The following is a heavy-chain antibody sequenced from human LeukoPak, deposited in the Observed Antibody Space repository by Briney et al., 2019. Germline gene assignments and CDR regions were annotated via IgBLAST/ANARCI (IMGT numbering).Heavy chain of an antibody. Sequence: SVKVSCKVSGYTLTELSMHWVRQAPGKGLEWMGGIIPIFGTANYAQKFQGRVTITTDESTSTAYMELSSLRSEDTAVYYCAREGIAAAGSWFDPWGQGTLVTVSS. CDR1: GYTLTELS. CDR3: AREGIAAAGSWFDP. CDR2: IIPIFGTA. J-gene: IGHJ5*02. V-gene: IGHV1-69*05. D-gene: IGHD6-13*01.